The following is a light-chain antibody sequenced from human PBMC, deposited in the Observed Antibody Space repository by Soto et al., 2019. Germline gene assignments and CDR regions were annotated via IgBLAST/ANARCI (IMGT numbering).Light chain of an antibody. Sequence: DIQMTESPSTLSASVGDRVTITCRASQRVSRWLAWYKQKPGEAPKLLIYKASNLESGVSSRFSGSGSGTDFTLTISSLQPEDFATYYCLQDYTYPYTFGQGTRLEI. CDR2: KAS. CDR3: LQDYTYPYT. V-gene: IGKV1-5*03. J-gene: IGKJ5*01. CDR1: QRVSRW.